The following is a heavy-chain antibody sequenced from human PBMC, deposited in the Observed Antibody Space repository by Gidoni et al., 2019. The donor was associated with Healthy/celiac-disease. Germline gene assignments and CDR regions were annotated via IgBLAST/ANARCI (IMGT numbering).Heavy chain of an antibody. CDR2: IDYRGST. CDR3: ARGGVGYCSCGSCLDSFDI. CDR1: GGSIRSGECD. V-gene: IGHV4-30-4*01. Sequence: QVQLQESGPGLVKPSQTLSLTCTVSGGSIRSGECDWSWIRQPPGKGLEWIGYIDYRGSTSHHPSLTSRVTISVDTSKNQFSLKLSSVPAADPAVYYCARGGVGYCSCGSCLDSFDIWGQGTMVTVSS. J-gene: IGHJ3*02. D-gene: IGHD2-15*01.